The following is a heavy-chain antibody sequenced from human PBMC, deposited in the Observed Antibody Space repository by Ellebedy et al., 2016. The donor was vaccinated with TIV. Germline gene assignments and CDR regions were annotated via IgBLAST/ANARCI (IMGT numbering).Heavy chain of an antibody. CDR3: ARHTKGAMDV. D-gene: IGHD2-8*01. V-gene: IGHV5-51*01. J-gene: IGHJ6*02. Sequence: ASVKVSXXASGYTFSTYWIAWVRQVPGRGLEWMGVIYPDDSDIRYNPSFQGHVTMSTDNSISAAYLQWSSLQASDTAIYYCARHTKGAMDVWGQGTTVTVSS. CDR2: IYPDDSDI. CDR1: GYTFSTYW.